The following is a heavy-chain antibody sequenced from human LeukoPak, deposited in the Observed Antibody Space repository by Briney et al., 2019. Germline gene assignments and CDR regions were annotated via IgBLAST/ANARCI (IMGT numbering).Heavy chain of an antibody. V-gene: IGHV3-33*08. CDR3: ARTYSRESGYDFVFHY. J-gene: IGHJ4*02. CDR2: ISYDGKNI. CDR1: GFTFSSYA. D-gene: IGHD5-12*01. Sequence: PGGSLRLSCAASGFTFSSYAMSWVRQAPGKGLEWVAAISYDGKNIHYVDSVKGRFTISRDSSKSTVYLQMNSLRAEDTAVYYCARTYSRESGYDFVFHYWGQGTLVTVSS.